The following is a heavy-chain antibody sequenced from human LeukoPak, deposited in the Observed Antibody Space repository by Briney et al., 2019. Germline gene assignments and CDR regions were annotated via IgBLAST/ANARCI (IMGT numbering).Heavy chain of an antibody. CDR2: MNPNSGNT. CDR1: GYTFTSYD. Sequence: ASVKVSCKASGYTFTSYDINWVRQATGQGLEWMGWMNPNSGNTGYAQKFQGRVTITRNTSISTAYMELSSLRSEDTAVYYCARGGYYDFWSGYSTNWFDPWGQGTLVTVSS. CDR3: ARGGYYDFWSGYSTNWFDP. V-gene: IGHV1-8*03. D-gene: IGHD3-3*01. J-gene: IGHJ5*02.